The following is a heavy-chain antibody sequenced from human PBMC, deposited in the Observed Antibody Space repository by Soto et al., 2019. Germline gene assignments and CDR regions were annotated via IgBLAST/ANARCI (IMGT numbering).Heavy chain of an antibody. D-gene: IGHD3-10*01. CDR2: ISTSSIYT. CDR1: GFTFSDSY. CDR3: ARDPDRGGAFDI. Sequence: GGSLRLSCVASGFTFSDSYMIWIRQAPGKGLEWVSYISTSSIYTNYADSVKGRFTISRDNANNSLYLQMNSLRADDTAVYYCARDPDRGGAFDIWGQGTMVTVSS. V-gene: IGHV3-11*06. J-gene: IGHJ3*02.